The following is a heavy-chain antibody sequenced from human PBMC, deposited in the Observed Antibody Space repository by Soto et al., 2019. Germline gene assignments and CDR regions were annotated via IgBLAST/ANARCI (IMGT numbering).Heavy chain of an antibody. CDR3: ARDRGTVTNPQFDY. CDR1: GFTFSSYG. CDR2: IWYDGSNK. Sequence: GGSLRLSCAASGFTFSSYGMHWVRQAPGKGLEWVAVIWYDGSNKYYADSVKGRFTISRDNSKNTLYLQMNSLRAEDTAVYYCARDRGTVTNPQFDYWGQGTLVTVSS. D-gene: IGHD4-17*01. J-gene: IGHJ4*02. V-gene: IGHV3-33*01.